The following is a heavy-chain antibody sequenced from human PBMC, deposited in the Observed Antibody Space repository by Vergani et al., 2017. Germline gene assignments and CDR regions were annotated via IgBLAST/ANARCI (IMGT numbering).Heavy chain of an antibody. J-gene: IGHJ3*02. CDR1: GGSISSSSYY. CDR2: IYYSGST. V-gene: IGHV4-39*01. D-gene: IGHD2-21*02. CDR3: ARLRCGAYCGGDCFHDAFDI. Sequence: QLQLQESGPGLVKPSETLSLTCTVSGGSISSSSYYWGWIRQPPGKGLEWIGSIYYSGSTYYNPSLKSRVTISVDTSKNQFSLKLSSVTAADTAVYYCARLRCGAYCGGDCFHDAFDIWGQGTMVTVSS.